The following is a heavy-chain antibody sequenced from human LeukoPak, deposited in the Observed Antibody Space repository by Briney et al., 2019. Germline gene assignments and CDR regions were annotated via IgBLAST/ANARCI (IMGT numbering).Heavy chain of an antibody. CDR2: INWNGGST. Sequence: GGSLRLSCAASGFTFDDYGMSWVRQAPGKGLGWVSGINWNGGSTGYADSVKGRFTISRDNAKNSLYLQMNSLRTEDTALYYCAKGLRWLELAGLYWGQGTLVTVSS. CDR3: AKGLRWLELAGLY. J-gene: IGHJ4*02. D-gene: IGHD1-7*01. V-gene: IGHV3-20*04. CDR1: GFTFDDYG.